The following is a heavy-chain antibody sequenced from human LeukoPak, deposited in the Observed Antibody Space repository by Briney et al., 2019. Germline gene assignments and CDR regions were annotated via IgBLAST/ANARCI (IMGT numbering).Heavy chain of an antibody. CDR3: AKDIGGYSFAADY. CDR2: ISGDGGIT. V-gene: IGHV3-43*02. CDR1: GFTFDDYA. J-gene: IGHJ4*02. Sequence: GGSLRLSCAASGFTFDDYAMHWVRQGPGKGLEWVSLISGDGGITYYADSVRGRFTIYRDNSKNSLYLQMNSLRTEDTALYYCAKDIGGYSFAADYWGQGTLVTVSS. D-gene: IGHD5-18*01.